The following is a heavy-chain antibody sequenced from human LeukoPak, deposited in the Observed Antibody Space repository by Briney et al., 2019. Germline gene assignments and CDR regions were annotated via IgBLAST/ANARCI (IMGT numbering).Heavy chain of an antibody. J-gene: IGHJ4*02. Sequence: GGTLRLSCAASGFTFSSYGMSWVRQAPGKGLEWVSAISGSGGNTYYADSVKGRFTISRDNSKNTLYLQMNSLRAEDTAVYYCARIFGFSYGASKNFFDYWGQGTLVTVSS. CDR1: GFTFSSYG. V-gene: IGHV3-23*01. CDR2: ISGSGGNT. D-gene: IGHD5-18*01. CDR3: ARIFGFSYGASKNFFDY.